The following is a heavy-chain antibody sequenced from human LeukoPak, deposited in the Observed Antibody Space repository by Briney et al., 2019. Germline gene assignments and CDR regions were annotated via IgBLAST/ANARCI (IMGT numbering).Heavy chain of an antibody. V-gene: IGHV3-23*01. CDR2: ISGSGGGT. J-gene: IGHJ4*02. D-gene: IGHD2/OR15-2a*01. CDR1: GSTFTSYA. CDR3: AKGSWRVIDAMYFDY. Sequence: GGSLGLSCAASGSTFTSYAMNWVRQAPGKGLEWVSTISGSGGGTYYADSVKGRFTISRDRSNNTLYVQMDSLRAEDTAIYYCAKGSWRVIDAMYFDYWGQGTLVTVSS.